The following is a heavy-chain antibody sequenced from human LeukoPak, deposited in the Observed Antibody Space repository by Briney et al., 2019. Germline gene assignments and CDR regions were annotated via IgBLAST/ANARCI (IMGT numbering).Heavy chain of an antibody. D-gene: IGHD6-19*01. CDR3: ARDGSSGWTGYYYYYMDV. Sequence: ASVKVSCKASGYTFTGYYMHWVRQAPGQGLEWMGWINPNSGGTNYAQKFQGRVTMTRDTSISTAYMELRSLRSDDTAVYYCARDGSSGWTGYYYYYMDVWGKGTTVTVSS. CDR2: INPNSGGT. J-gene: IGHJ6*03. CDR1: GYTFTGYY. V-gene: IGHV1-2*02.